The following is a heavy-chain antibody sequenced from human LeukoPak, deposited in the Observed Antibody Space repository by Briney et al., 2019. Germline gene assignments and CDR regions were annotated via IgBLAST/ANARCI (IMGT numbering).Heavy chain of an antibody. J-gene: IGHJ1*01. V-gene: IGHV3-73*01. D-gene: IGHD2-2*01. Sequence: GGSLRLSCAASGFTFSGSAMHWVRQASGKGLEWVGRIGGKANSYATAYAASMKGSFTISRDESKNTAYLQMNSLKTEDTAVYYCTRFVVVPAANPRYFQHWGQGTLVTVSS. CDR3: TRFVVVPAANPRYFQH. CDR2: IGGKANSYAT. CDR1: GFTFSGSA.